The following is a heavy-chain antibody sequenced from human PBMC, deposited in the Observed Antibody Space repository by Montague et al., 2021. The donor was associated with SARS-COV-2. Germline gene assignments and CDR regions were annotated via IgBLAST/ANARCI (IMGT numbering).Heavy chain of an antibody. CDR1: GGSITSGAHY. CDR2: IYYSGRT. D-gene: IGHD4-11*01. Sequence: TLSLTCNVSGGSITSGAHYWSWIRQHPGKGLEWIGNIYYSGRTFLXXXLKSRVTISVDTSNNQFSLKVTSVTAADTAVYYCARGGGMGGASNCYFDLWGHGTLVTVSS. V-gene: IGHV4-31*03. J-gene: IGHJ4*01. CDR3: ARGGGMGGASNCYFDL.